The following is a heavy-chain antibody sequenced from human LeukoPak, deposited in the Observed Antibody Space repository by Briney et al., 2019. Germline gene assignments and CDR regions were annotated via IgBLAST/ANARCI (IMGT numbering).Heavy chain of an antibody. CDR1: GGSISSSSYY. J-gene: IGHJ5*02. CDR3: ARERGYSPRWFDP. Sequence: SETLSLTCTVSGGSISSSSYYWSWIRQPPGKGLEWIGYIYYSGSTYYNPSLKSRVTISVDTSKNQFSLKLSSVTAADTAVYYCARERGYSPRWFDPWGQGTLVTVSS. CDR2: IYYSGST. V-gene: IGHV4-30-4*08. D-gene: IGHD5-18*01.